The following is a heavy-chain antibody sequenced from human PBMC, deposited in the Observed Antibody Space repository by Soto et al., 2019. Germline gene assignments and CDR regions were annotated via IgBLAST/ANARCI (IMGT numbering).Heavy chain of an antibody. J-gene: IGHJ5*02. D-gene: IGHD5-12*01. CDR1: GYTFFTYD. V-gene: IGHV1-18*01. Sequence: QVHLVQSGVEVKTPGASVKVSCQASGYTFFTYDISWVRQAPGQGLEWMGWISTYSGDTNYAQKFQGRVTMTTDTSTTTSYLELRSLRSDDTAVYYCARRHGPTTSENWFDPWGQGTLVTVSS. CDR3: ARRHGPTTSENWFDP. CDR2: ISTYSGDT.